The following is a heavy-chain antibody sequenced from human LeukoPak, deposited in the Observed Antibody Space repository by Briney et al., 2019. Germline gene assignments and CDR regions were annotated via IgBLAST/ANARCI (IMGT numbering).Heavy chain of an antibody. Sequence: PSETLALTCTVSGGSVSSGSYYWSWIRQPPGKGLEWIGYIYYSGSTNYNPSLKSRVTISVDTSKNQFSLKLSSVTAADTAVYYCARGRYSSAWYPRDWGQGTLVTVSS. D-gene: IGHD6-19*01. J-gene: IGHJ4*02. V-gene: IGHV4-61*01. CDR2: IYYSGST. CDR1: GGSVSSGSYY. CDR3: ARGRYSSAWYPRD.